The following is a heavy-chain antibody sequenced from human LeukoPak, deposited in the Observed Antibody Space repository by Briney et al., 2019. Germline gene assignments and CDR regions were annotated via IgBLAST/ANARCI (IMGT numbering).Heavy chain of an antibody. CDR2: IFYSGNT. Sequence: PSETLSLTCTVSGGSISSSNYYWGWIRQPPGKGLEWIGSIFYSGNTYYNPSLTSRVTISIDTSKNQFSLKLSSATAADTAVYYCARRHYEMRFDPWGQGTLVTVSS. CDR1: GGSISSSNYY. V-gene: IGHV4-39*01. J-gene: IGHJ5*02. CDR3: ARRHYEMRFDP. D-gene: IGHD3-3*01.